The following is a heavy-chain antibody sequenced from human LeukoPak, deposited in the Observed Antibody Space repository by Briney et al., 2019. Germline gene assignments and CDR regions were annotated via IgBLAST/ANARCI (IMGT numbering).Heavy chain of an antibody. CDR1: GGSISSSSYY. V-gene: IGHV4-39*07. CDR3: SVSGSGYNWFDP. D-gene: IGHD3-10*01. J-gene: IGHJ5*02. Sequence: SETLSLTCTVSGGSISSSSYYWGWIRQPPGKGLEWIGEINHSGSTNYNPSLKSRVTISVDTSKNQFSLKLSSVTAADTAVYYCSVSGSGYNWFDPWGQGTLVTVSS. CDR2: INHSGST.